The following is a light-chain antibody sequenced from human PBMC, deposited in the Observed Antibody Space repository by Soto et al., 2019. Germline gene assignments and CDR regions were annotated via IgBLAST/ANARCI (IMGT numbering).Light chain of an antibody. J-gene: IGKJ1*01. Sequence: VLTQSPGTLSLSPGEIAALSCRASQPVSSNFLAWYQQKPGQAPRLLIYGVSSRASGIPDRFFGSGSGTDFTLTINRLEPEDFAVYYCQQYGSSGTFGQGTKVDI. V-gene: IGKV3-20*01. CDR3: QQYGSSGT. CDR2: GVS. CDR1: QPVSSNF.